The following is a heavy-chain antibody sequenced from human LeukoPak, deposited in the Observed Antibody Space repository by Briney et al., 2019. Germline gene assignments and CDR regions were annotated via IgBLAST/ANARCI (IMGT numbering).Heavy chain of an antibody. CDR2: IYYSGST. J-gene: IGHJ4*02. Sequence: PSETLSLTCTVSGGSISSGGYYWIWIRQHPGKGLEWIGYIYYSGSTYYNPSLKSRVTISVDTSKNQFSLKLSSVTAADTAVYYCARARDGYLYAAFDYWGQGTLVTVSS. D-gene: IGHD5-24*01. CDR3: ARARDGYLYAAFDY. CDR1: GGSISSGGYY. V-gene: IGHV4-31*03.